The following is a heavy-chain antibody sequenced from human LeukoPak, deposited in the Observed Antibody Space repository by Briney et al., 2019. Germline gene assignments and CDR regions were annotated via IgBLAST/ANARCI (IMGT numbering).Heavy chain of an antibody. V-gene: IGHV4-59*08. CDR1: GGSISSYY. J-gene: IGHJ4*02. CDR2: IYYSGST. D-gene: IGHD6-19*01. Sequence: PSETLSLTCTVSGGSISSYYWSWIRQPPGKGLEWIGYIYYSGSTNYNPSLKSRVTISVDTSKNQFSLKLSSVTAADTAVYYCARHDSSGWLVFDYWGQGTLVTVSS. CDR3: ARHDSSGWLVFDY.